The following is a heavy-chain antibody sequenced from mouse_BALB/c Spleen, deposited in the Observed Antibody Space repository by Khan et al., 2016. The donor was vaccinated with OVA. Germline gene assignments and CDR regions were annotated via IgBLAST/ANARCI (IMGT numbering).Heavy chain of an antibody. CDR1: GYSITSDYA. CDR2: ISSSGRT. D-gene: IGHD1-1*01. J-gene: IGHJ2*01. V-gene: IGHV3-2*02. Sequence: EVQLQESGPGLVKPSQSLSLTCTVTGYSITSDYAWNWIRQFPGNKLEWMGYISSSGRTSYNPSLKSRISITRDTSKNQFFLQLNSVTTEDSATYYCARSVTITTVVATDFDYWGQGTTLTGSS. CDR3: ARSVTITTVVATDFDY.